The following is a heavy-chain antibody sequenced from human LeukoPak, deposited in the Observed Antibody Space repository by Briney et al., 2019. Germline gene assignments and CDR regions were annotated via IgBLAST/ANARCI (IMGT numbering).Heavy chain of an antibody. V-gene: IGHV4-34*01. J-gene: IGHJ4*02. CDR1: GGSFSGYY. CDR3: ARRRGIAARPWGSFDY. CDR2: INHSGST. D-gene: IGHD6-6*01. Sequence: KTSETLSLTCAVYGGSFSGYYWSWIRQPPGKGLEWIGEINHSGSTNYNPSLKSRVTISVDTSKNQFSLKLSSVTAADTAVYYCARRRGIAARPWGSFDYWGQGTLVTVSS.